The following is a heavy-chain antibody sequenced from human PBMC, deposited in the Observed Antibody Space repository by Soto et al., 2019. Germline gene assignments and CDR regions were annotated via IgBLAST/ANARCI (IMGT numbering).Heavy chain of an antibody. CDR1: GYSFTSYC. Sequence: GESLSSSCKGSGYSFTSYCIGWVLQMPGKGLEWMGIIYPGDSDTRYSPSFQGQVTISADKSISTAYLQWRSLKASDTAMYYCARIPISYSSQADYGMDVWGQGTTVTVSS. CDR2: IYPGDSDT. CDR3: ARIPISYSSQADYGMDV. V-gene: IGHV5-51*01. J-gene: IGHJ6*01. D-gene: IGHD6-13*01.